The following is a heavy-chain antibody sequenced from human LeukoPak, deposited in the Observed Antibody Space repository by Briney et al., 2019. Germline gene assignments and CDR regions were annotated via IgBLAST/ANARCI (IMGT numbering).Heavy chain of an antibody. CDR2: IIPILGIA. V-gene: IGHV1-69*04. CDR3: ARGNKPYDRDDPFDP. J-gene: IGHJ5*02. Sequence: SVKVSCKASGGTFSSYAISWVRQAPGQGLEWMGRIIPILGIANYAQKFQGRVTITADKSTSTAYMELSSLRSEDTAVYYCARGNKPYDRDDPFDPWGQGTLVTVSS. D-gene: IGHD3-22*01. CDR1: GGTFSSYA.